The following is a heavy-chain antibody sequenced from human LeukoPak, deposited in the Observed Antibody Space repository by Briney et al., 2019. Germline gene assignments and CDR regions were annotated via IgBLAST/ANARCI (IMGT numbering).Heavy chain of an antibody. CDR3: ARQISSSSRGNAFDI. V-gene: IGHV4-4*07. CDR2: IYTSGST. CDR1: GGSISSYY. D-gene: IGHD6-6*01. J-gene: IGHJ3*02. Sequence: PSETLSLTGTVSGGSISSYYWSWIRQPAGKGLEWIGRIYTSGSTNYNPFLKSRVTMSVDTSKNQFSLKLSSVTAADTAVYYCARQISSSSRGNAFDIWGQGTMVTVSS.